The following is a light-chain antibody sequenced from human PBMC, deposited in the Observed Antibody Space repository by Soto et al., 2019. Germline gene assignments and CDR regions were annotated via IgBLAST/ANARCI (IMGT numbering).Light chain of an antibody. J-gene: IGLJ1*01. CDR1: SSDVGGYNY. CDR3: SSYTSSSSNFV. CDR2: EVS. Sequence: QSALTQPASVSGSPGQSITISCTGSSSDVGGYNYVSWYQQHPGKAPQLMIYEVSNRPSGVSNRFSGSKSGNTASLTISGLQAEDKADYYCSSYTSSSSNFVFGSGTKLNVL. V-gene: IGLV2-14*01.